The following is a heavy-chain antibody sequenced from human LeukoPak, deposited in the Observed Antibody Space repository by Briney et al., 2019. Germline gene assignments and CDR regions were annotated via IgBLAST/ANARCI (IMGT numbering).Heavy chain of an antibody. V-gene: IGHV3-7*01. CDR3: ARISGYVSDAFDI. Sequence: GGSLRLSCAGSGFTFSDYWMTWVRQAPGKGLEWVANIKEDGSDKYYVDSVKGRFTISRDNAENSLYLQMNSLRAEDTAVYYCARISGYVSDAFDIWGQGTMVTVSS. CDR1: GFTFSDYW. CDR2: IKEDGSDK. J-gene: IGHJ3*02. D-gene: IGHD5-12*01.